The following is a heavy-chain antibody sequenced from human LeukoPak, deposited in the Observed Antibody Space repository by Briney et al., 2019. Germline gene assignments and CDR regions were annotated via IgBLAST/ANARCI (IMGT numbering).Heavy chain of an antibody. D-gene: IGHD3-10*01. J-gene: IGHJ5*01. Sequence: NSSETLSLTCTVSGVSISTYYWSWMRQPPGKGLEYIRYIYYSGSTNYNPSLKSRVTMSLDTSKNLFSLKRSSVTAADTAMYYCVRAGWFGDLYNPDYYLDSWGQGTLVTVSS. CDR2: IYYSGST. V-gene: IGHV4-59*01. CDR3: VRAGWFGDLYNPDYYLDS. CDR1: GVSISTYY.